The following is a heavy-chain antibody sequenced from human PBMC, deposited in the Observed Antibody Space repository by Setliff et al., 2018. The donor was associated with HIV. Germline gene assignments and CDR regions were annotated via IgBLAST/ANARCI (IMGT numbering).Heavy chain of an antibody. CDR2: ISYDSRFI. J-gene: IGHJ4*02. Sequence: GGSLRLSCAASGFTFSNYNMNWVRQAPGKGLEWVSSISYDSRFIYHADSMKGRFTISRDNAKKLVYLQMNSLRAEDTAVCYCAKTANDHPMGQPDTRHFDYWGQGTLVTVSS. V-gene: IGHV3-21*04. CDR3: AKTANDHPMGQPDTRHFDY. D-gene: IGHD1-1*01. CDR1: GFTFSNYN.